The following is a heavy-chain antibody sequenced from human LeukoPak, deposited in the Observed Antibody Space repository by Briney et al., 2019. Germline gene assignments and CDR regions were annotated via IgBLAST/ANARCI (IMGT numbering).Heavy chain of an antibody. CDR3: ARRGYSYGYDAFDI. CDR2: IYYSGST. Sequence: PSETLSLTCTVSGGSINNYYWSWIRQPPGKGLEWIGYIYYSGSTNYNPSLKSRVTISVDTSKNQFSLKLSSVTAADTAVYYCARRGYSYGYDAFDIWGQGTMVTVSS. V-gene: IGHV4-59*08. J-gene: IGHJ3*02. D-gene: IGHD5-18*01. CDR1: GGSINNYY.